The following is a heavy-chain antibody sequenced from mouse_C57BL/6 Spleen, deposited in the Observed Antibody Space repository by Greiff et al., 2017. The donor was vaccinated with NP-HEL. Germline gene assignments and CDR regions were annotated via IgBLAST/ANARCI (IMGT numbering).Heavy chain of an antibody. CDR2: IYPGSGST. CDR3: ASSCSNYPWYFDV. CDR1: GYTFTSYW. J-gene: IGHJ1*03. D-gene: IGHD2-5*01. V-gene: IGHV1-55*01. Sequence: VQLQQPGAELVKPGASVKMSCKASGYTFTSYWITWVKQRPGQGLEWIGDIYPGSGSTNYNEKFKSKATLTVDTSSSTAYMQLSSLTSEDSAVDYCASSCSNYPWYFDVWGTGTTVTVSS.